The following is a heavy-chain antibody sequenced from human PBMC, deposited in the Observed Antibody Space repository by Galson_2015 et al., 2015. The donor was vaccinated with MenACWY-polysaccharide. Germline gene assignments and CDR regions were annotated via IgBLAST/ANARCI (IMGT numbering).Heavy chain of an antibody. V-gene: IGHV3-30-3*01. D-gene: IGHD5-12*01. CDR2: ISYDGSNK. CDR1: GFTFSSYA. CDR3: ARGAGGYGYFDY. J-gene: IGHJ4*02. Sequence: SLRLSCAASGFTFSSYAMHWVRQAPGKGLEWVAVISYDGSNKYYADSVKGRFTISRDNSKNTLYLQMNSLRAEDTAVYYCARGAGGYGYFDYWGQGTLVTVSS.